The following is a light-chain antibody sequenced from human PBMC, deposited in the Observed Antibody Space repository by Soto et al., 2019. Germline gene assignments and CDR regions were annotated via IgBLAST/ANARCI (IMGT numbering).Light chain of an antibody. CDR2: KAS. Sequence: IQMTQTPYTLSGSVGDRVTITCRASQTISSWLAWYQQKPGKAPKLLTYKASTLKSGVPSRFSGSGSGTEFTLTISSLQPDDFATYYCQQYNSYSWTFGQGSMVDVK. CDR1: QTISSW. J-gene: IGKJ1*01. CDR3: QQYNSYSWT. V-gene: IGKV1-5*03.